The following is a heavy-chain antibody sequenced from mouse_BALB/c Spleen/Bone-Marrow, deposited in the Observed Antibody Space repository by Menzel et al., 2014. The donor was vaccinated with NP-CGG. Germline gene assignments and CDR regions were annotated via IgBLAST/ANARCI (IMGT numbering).Heavy chain of an antibody. CDR1: GFDFSRYW. Sequence: EVQLQQSGGGLVQPGGSLKLSCAASGFDFSRYWMSWVRQAPGKGLEWIGEINPDSRTINYSPSLKDKFIISRDNAKNTLCLRLNKVRSEDAALYYCARPDYYSYLNYWGQGTTLTVSS. D-gene: IGHD1-1*01. CDR2: INPDSRTI. V-gene: IGHV4-1*02. CDR3: ARPDYYSYLNY. J-gene: IGHJ2*01.